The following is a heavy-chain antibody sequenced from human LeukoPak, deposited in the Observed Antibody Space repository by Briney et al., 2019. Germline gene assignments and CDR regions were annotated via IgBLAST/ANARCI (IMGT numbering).Heavy chain of an antibody. J-gene: IGHJ4*02. V-gene: IGHV1-69*13. CDR3: ASSLRGSMVVDY. D-gene: IGHD3-10*01. CDR2: IIPIFGTA. Sequence: SVKVSCKASGGTFSSYAISWVRQAPGQGLEWMGGIIPIFGTANYAQKFQGRVTITADESTSTAYMELSSLRSEDTAVYYRASSLRGSMVVDYWGQGTLVTVSS. CDR1: GGTFSSYA.